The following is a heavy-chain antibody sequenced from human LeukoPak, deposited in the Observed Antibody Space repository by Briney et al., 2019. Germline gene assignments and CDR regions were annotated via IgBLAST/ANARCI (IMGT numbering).Heavy chain of an antibody. Sequence: GESLKISCKGSGYSFTSYWIGWVRQMPGKGLEWMGIIYPGDSDTRYSPSFQGQVTISADKSISTAYLQWSSLKASDTAMCYCARHVVDRIAVAGTLWNYYYYGMDVWGQGTTVTVSS. D-gene: IGHD6-19*01. CDR1: GYSFTSYW. CDR2: IYPGDSDT. V-gene: IGHV5-51*01. CDR3: ARHVVDRIAVAGTLWNYYYYGMDV. J-gene: IGHJ6*02.